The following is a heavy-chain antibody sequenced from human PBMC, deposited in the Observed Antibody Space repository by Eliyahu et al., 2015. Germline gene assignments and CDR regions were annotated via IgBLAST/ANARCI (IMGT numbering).Heavy chain of an antibody. V-gene: IGHV3-30*18. CDR3: ANLQKRRDYGDYQDDAFDI. Sequence: QVQLVESGGGVVQPGRSLRLSCAASGFXFSSYGXPWVRQAPGKGLEWVAVISYDGSNXYYADSVKGRFTISRDNSKNTLYLQMNSLRAEDTAVYYCANLQKRRDYGDYQDDAFDIWGQGTMVTVSS. J-gene: IGHJ3*02. CDR1: GFXFSSYG. CDR2: ISYDGSNX. D-gene: IGHD4-17*01.